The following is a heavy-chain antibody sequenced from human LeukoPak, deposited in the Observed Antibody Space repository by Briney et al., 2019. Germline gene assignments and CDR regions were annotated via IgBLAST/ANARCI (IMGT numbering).Heavy chain of an antibody. D-gene: IGHD2-21*02. Sequence: GSSVKVPCKASGGTFSSYAISWVRQAPGQGLEWMGGIIPIFGTANYAQKFQGRVTITTDESTSTAYMELSSLRSEDTAVYYCARDRAYCGGDCYSMGNWFDPWGQGTLVTVSS. J-gene: IGHJ5*02. V-gene: IGHV1-69*05. CDR2: IIPIFGTA. CDR1: GGTFSSYA. CDR3: ARDRAYCGGDCYSMGNWFDP.